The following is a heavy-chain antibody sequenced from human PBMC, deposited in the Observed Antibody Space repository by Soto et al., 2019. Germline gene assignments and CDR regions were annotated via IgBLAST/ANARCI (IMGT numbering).Heavy chain of an antibody. V-gene: IGHV4-31*03. CDR1: GGSISSGAYY. CDR3: ASIGGATLSRTGPPSLYYKYGMDV. J-gene: IGHJ6*02. CDR2: MYYSAST. Sequence: QVQLQESGPGLVEPSQTLSLTCTVSGGSISSGAYYWSWIRQHPGKGLEWIGYMYYSASTYYNPSLKSRVTMSVATSKNQLSLKLSSVTAADTAVYYCASIGGATLSRTGPPSLYYKYGMDVWGQGTTVTVSS. D-gene: IGHD5-12*01.